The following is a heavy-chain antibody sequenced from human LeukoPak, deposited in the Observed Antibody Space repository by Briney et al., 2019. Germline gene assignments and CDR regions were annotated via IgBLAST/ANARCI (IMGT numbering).Heavy chain of an antibody. Sequence: PGGSLRLSCAASGFTFSSYSMNWVRQAPGKGLEWVAVIWYDGSNKYYADSVKGRFTISRDNAKNTLSLQMNSLRAEDTAVYYCARGRVGANPNALDYWGQGTLVTVSS. CDR3: ARGRVGANPNALDY. J-gene: IGHJ4*02. CDR2: IWYDGSNK. D-gene: IGHD1-26*01. CDR1: GFTFSSYS. V-gene: IGHV3-33*08.